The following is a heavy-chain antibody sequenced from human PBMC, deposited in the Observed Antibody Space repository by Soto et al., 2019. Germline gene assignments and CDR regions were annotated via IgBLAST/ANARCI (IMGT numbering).Heavy chain of an antibody. CDR1: GFTVSSNY. Sequence: EVQLVESGGGLVQPGGSLRLSCAASGFTVSSNYMSWVRQAPGKGLEWVSVIYSGGSTYYADSVKGRFTISRHNSKNTLDLQMNSLRAEDTAVYYCARFSFYSNLRTYDAFDIWGQGTMVTVSS. D-gene: IGHD4-4*01. CDR3: ARFSFYSNLRTYDAFDI. CDR2: IYSGGST. V-gene: IGHV3-53*04. J-gene: IGHJ3*02.